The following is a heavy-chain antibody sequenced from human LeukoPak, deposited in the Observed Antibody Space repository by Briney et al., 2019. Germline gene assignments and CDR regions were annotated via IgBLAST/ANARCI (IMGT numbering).Heavy chain of an antibody. CDR1: GGSISSYY. CDR3: ARERTPGSGLDC. D-gene: IGHD2-15*01. CDR2: IYYSGSTNGST. V-gene: IGHV4-59*01. J-gene: IGHJ4*02. Sequence: PSETLSLTCTVSGGSISSYYWSWIRQPPGKGLEWSGYIYYSGSTNGSTNYNPSLKSRVTISIDTSKNQYSLKLSSVTAADTAVYYCARERTPGSGLDCWGQGTLVTVSS.